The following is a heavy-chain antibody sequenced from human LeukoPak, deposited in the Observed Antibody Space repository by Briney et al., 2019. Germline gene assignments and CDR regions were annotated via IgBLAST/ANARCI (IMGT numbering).Heavy chain of an antibody. V-gene: IGHV1-69*10. J-gene: IGHJ6*02. CDR2: IIPILGIA. D-gene: IGHD3-22*01. Sequence: ASVKVSCKASGGTFSSYTISWVRQAPGQGLEWMGGIIPILGIANYAQKFQGRVTITADKSTSTAYMELSSLRSEDTAVYYCARSSYDSSGYYYYYYGMDVWGQGTTVTVSS. CDR3: ARSSYDSSGYYYYYYGMDV. CDR1: GGTFSSYT.